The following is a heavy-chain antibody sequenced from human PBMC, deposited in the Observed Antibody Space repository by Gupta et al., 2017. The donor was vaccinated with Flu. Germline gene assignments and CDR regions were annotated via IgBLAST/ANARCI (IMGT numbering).Heavy chain of an antibody. CDR1: GGSISSYY. Sequence: QVQLQESGPGLVKPSETLSLTCTVSGGSISSYYWSWIRQPPGKGLEWIGYIYYSGSTNYNPSRKSRVTISVDTSKNKVSMKLSSVTAAATAVYYCAIGIRTTVTAPVFDYGGQGTLVTVYS. V-gene: IGHV4-59*01. D-gene: IGHD4-17*01. J-gene: IGHJ4*02. CDR2: IYYSGST. CDR3: AIGIRTTVTAPVFDY.